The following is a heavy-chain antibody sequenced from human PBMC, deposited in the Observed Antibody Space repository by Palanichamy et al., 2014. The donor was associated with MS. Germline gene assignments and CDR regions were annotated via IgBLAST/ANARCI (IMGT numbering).Heavy chain of an antibody. CDR2: IYYSGST. CDR1: SGSISSYY. CDR3: ARDGSGYCSNTNCHGWFDP. J-gene: IGHJ5*02. D-gene: IGHD2-2*01. Sequence: QVQLQESGPGLVKPSETLSLTCTVSSGSISSYYWNWIRQPPGKGLEWIGYIYYSGSTNYSPSLKSRVTISVDTSKNQLSLKLSSVTAADMAVYYCARDGSGYCSNTNCHGWFDPWGQGTLVTVSS. V-gene: IGHV4-59*01.